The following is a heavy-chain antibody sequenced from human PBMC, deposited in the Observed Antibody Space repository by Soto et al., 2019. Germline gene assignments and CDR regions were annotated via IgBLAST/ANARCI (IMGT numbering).Heavy chain of an antibody. V-gene: IGHV4-59*01. CDR3: ARASGLSIYNWFDP. CDR2: IYFSGST. D-gene: IGHD3-10*01. J-gene: IGHJ5*02. Sequence: SETLSLTCSVANGSIDGFYWNWIRQSTQKGLEWIGQIYFSGSTICSPSFKSRVTLAVDSSKSQVALRLTSVTAADTAVYFCARASGLSIYNWFDPWGQGILVTVSS. CDR1: NGSIDGFY.